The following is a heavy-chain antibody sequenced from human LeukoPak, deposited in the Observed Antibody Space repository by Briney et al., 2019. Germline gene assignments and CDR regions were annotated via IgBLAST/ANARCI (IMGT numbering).Heavy chain of an antibody. CDR1: GGSFSGYY. Sequence: SETLSLTSAVYGGSFSGYYWSWIRQPAGKGLEWIGEINHSGSTNYNPSLKSRVTISVDTSKNQFSLKLSSVTAADAAVYYCARWEGGSYYDFDYWGQGTLVTVSS. CDR2: INHSGST. D-gene: IGHD1-26*01. J-gene: IGHJ4*02. CDR3: ARWEGGSYYDFDY. V-gene: IGHV4-34*01.